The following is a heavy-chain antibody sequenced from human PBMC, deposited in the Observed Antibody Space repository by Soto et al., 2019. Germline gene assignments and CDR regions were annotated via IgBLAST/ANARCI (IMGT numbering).Heavy chain of an antibody. CDR1: GGTFSSYA. CDR2: IIPIFGTA. J-gene: IGHJ4*02. V-gene: IGHV1-69*13. D-gene: IGHD2-8*01. Sequence: SVKVSCKASGGTFSSYAISWVRQAPGQGLEWMGGIIPIFGTANYAQKFQGRVTITADESTSTAHMELSSLRSEDTAVYYCARNSLRRDIVLMVYAPTAPFDYWGQGTLVTVSS. CDR3: ARNSLRRDIVLMVYAPTAPFDY.